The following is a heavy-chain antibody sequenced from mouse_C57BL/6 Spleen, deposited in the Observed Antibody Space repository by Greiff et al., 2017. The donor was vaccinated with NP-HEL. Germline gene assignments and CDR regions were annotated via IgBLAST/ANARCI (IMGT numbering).Heavy chain of an antibody. CDR2: IYPGDGDT. CDR1: GYAFSSYW. V-gene: IGHV1-80*01. D-gene: IGHD1-1*01. CDR3: ARRRGFITTFDY. J-gene: IGHJ2*01. Sequence: QVQLQQSGAELVKPGASVKISCKASGYAFSSYWMNWVKQRPGKGLEWIGQIYPGDGDTNYNGKFKGKATLTADKSSSTAYMQLSSLTSEDSAVYFCARRRGFITTFDYWGQGTTLTVSS.